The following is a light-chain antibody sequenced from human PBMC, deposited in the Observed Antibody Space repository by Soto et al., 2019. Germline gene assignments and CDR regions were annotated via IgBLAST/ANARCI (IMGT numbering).Light chain of an antibody. CDR2: DAS. CDR3: QQYNSYSRT. J-gene: IGKJ1*01. Sequence: IHMTPSPSTLSASLRYSFNTNLRSSQSISSWLAWYQQKPGKAPNLLIYDASSLESGVPSRFSGSGSGTEFTLTISSLQPDDFATYYCQQYNSYSRTFGQGTKVDIK. CDR1: QSISSW. V-gene: IGKV1-5*01.